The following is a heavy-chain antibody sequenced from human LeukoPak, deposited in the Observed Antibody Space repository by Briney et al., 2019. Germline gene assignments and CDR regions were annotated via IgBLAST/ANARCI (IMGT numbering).Heavy chain of an antibody. D-gene: IGHD6-19*01. J-gene: IGHJ4*02. CDR2: INQDGSEK. Sequence: GSLRLSCAASGFTFSSNWMSWVRQAPGKGLEWVANINQDGSEKYYAASVKGRFTISGDNAKNSLYLQMNSLRYEDTAVYYCARAPYSSGWYGFDHWGQGTLVTVSS. CDR3: ARAPYSSGWYGFDH. V-gene: IGHV3-7*01. CDR1: GFTFSSNW.